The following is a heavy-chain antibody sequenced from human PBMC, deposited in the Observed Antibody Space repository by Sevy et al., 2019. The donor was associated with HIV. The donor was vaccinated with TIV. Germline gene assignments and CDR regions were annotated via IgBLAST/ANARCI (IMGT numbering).Heavy chain of an antibody. CDR3: AREAKLGAPLGY. V-gene: IGHV4-4*07. CDR1: GGSISLYY. J-gene: IGHJ4*02. D-gene: IGHD3-16*01. Sequence: SETLSLTFTVSGGSISLYYWSWIRQPAGKGLEWIGHIYGSGSTSYNPSLKSRVTMSVDTSQNQISLKLTSVTAADTAVYYCAREAKLGAPLGYWGQGTLVTVSS. CDR2: IYGSGST.